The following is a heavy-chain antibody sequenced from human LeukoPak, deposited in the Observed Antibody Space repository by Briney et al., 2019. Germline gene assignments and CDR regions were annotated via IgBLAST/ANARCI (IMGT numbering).Heavy chain of an antibody. CDR1: GYTLTELS. D-gene: IGHD3-16*01. CDR2: FDPEDGET. J-gene: IGHJ4*02. V-gene: IGHV1-24*01. CDR3: ATDGGLAYGFDY. Sequence: ASVKVSCKVSGYTLTELSMHWVRQGPGKGLEWMGGFDPEDGETIYAQKFQGRVTMTEDTSTDTAYMELSSLRSEDTAVYYCATDGGLAYGFDYWGQGTLVTVSS.